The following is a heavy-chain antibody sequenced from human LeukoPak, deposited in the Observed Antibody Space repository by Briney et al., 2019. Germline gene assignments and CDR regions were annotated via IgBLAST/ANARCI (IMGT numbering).Heavy chain of an antibody. CDR3: ARDTGGYNQYYFDY. Sequence: GGSLRLSCAASGFTFSSYAMHWVRQAPGKGLEWVAVISYDGSNKYYADSVKGRFTISRDNSKNTLYLQMNSLRAEDTAVYYCARDTGGYNQYYFDYWGQGTLVTVSS. CDR1: GFTFSSYA. J-gene: IGHJ4*02. V-gene: IGHV3-30-3*01. CDR2: ISYDGSNK. D-gene: IGHD5-24*01.